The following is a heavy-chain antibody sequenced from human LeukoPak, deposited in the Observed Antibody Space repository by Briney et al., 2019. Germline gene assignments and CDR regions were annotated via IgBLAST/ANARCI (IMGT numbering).Heavy chain of an antibody. Sequence: GGSLRLSCAASGITFSSYWMHWVRQAPGKGLVWVSRINSDGSSTSYADSVKGRFTISRDNAKNTLYLQMNSPRGEDTAVYYCAKGGSRHADYWGQGTLVTVSS. J-gene: IGHJ4*02. CDR1: GITFSSYW. D-gene: IGHD6-13*01. CDR3: AKGGSRHADY. V-gene: IGHV3-74*01. CDR2: INSDGSST.